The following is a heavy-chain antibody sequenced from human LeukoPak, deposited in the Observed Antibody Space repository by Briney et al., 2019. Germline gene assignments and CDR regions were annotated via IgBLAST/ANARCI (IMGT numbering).Heavy chain of an antibody. Sequence: SVKVSCKASGGTFSSYAISWVRQAPGQGLEWMGRIFPIFGIANYAQKFQGRVTITADKSTSTAYMELSSLRSEDTAVYYCARSGWECSGGSCYLDYWGQGTLVTVSS. CDR2: IFPIFGIA. D-gene: IGHD2-15*01. CDR1: GGTFSSYA. CDR3: ARSGWECSGGSCYLDY. V-gene: IGHV1-69*04. J-gene: IGHJ4*02.